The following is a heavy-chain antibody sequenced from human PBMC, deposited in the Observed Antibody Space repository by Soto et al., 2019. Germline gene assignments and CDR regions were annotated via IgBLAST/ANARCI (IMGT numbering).Heavy chain of an antibody. V-gene: IGHV1-46*01. CDR1: GYAFTSYY. J-gene: IGHJ1*01. CDR3: ARGLAVAYYPPLL. Sequence: ASVKVSCKASGYAFTSYYIHWVRQAPGQGLEWMGLIYPGGGRTSYAQKLQGRVTMTRDTSTSTVYMELTSLRSEDTAVYFCARGLAVAYYPPLLWGQGTLVTVSS. CDR2: IYPGGGRT. D-gene: IGHD3-22*01.